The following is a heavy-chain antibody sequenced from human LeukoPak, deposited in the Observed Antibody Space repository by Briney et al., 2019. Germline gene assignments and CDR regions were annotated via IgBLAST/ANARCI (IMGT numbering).Heavy chain of an antibody. CDR3: ASSGYSYGLQD. D-gene: IGHD5-18*01. CDR2: IYYSGST. V-gene: IGHV4-59*01. Sequence: ETLSLTCTVSGGSISSYYWSWIRQPPGKGLEWIGYIYYSGSTNYNPSLKSRVTISVDTSKNQFSLKLSSVTAADTAVYYCASSGYSYGLQDWGQGTLVTVSS. CDR1: GGSISSYY. J-gene: IGHJ4*02.